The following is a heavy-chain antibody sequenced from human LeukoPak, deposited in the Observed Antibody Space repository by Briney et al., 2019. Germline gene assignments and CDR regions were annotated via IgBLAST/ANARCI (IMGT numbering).Heavy chain of an antibody. D-gene: IGHD4-17*01. Sequence: GGSLRLSCAASGFTVSSNYMSWVRQAPGKGLEWVSVIYSGGSTYYADSVKGRFTISRDNSKNTLYLQMNSLRAEDTAVYYCARDVGYGDYRRYHAFDIWGQGTMVTVSS. CDR2: IYSGGST. V-gene: IGHV3-66*01. CDR1: GFTVSSNY. J-gene: IGHJ3*02. CDR3: ARDVGYGDYRRYHAFDI.